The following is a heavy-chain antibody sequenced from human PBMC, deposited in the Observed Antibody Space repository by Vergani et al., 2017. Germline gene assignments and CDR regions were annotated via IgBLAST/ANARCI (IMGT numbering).Heavy chain of an antibody. CDR1: GFVFDEYA. CDR3: VKDTGIQLWQHFES. V-gene: IGHV3-9*01. D-gene: IGHD3-16*01. Sequence: EVQLVTSGGGLVQPGGSLRLFCAASGFVFDEYALHWVRQSPGKGLEWVSGISWNRGKIAYADSVKGRFTISRDTAKTSLYLQMNNLRPEDTAFYYCVKDTGIQLWQHFESWGQGILVTVSS. CDR2: ISWNRGKI. J-gene: IGHJ4*02.